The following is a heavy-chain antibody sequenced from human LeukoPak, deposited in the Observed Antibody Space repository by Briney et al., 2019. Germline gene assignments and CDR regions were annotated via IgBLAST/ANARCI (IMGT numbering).Heavy chain of an antibody. CDR1: GYSISSGYY. Sequence: ETLSLTCTVSGYSISSGYYWSWIRQPPGKGLEWIGEINHSGSTNYNPSLKSRVTISVDTSKNQFSLKLSSVTAADTAVYYCARVRYNWNGGYFDYCGQGSLVTVSS. D-gene: IGHD1-20*01. V-gene: IGHV4-38-2*02. CDR2: INHSGST. CDR3: ARVRYNWNGGYFDY. J-gene: IGHJ4*02.